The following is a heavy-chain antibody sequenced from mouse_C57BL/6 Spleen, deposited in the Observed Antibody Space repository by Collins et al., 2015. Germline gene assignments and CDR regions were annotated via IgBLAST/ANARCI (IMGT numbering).Heavy chain of an antibody. J-gene: IGHJ2*01. CDR1: TDHT. Sequence: TDHTIHWMKQRPEQGLEWIGYIYPRDGSTKYNEKFKGKATLTADKSSSTAYMQLNSLTSEDSAVYFCARWDYYGSSFAFDYWGQGTTPTVSS. D-gene: IGHD1-1*01. V-gene: IGHV1-78*01. CDR3: ARWDYYGSSFAFDY. CDR2: IYPRDGST.